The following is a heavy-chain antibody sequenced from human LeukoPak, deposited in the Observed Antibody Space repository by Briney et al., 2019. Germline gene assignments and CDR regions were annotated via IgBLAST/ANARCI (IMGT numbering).Heavy chain of an antibody. CDR2: IKEDGSER. CDR3: ATGGAASGTY. CDR1: GITLSRYW. Sequence: PGGSLRLSCVGAGITLSRYWMSWVRQAPGKGLEWVVNIKEDGSERYYVDSVKGRFTISRDNAKNSLYLQMNSLRAEDTAVYYCATGGAASGTYWGQGTLVTVSS. V-gene: IGHV3-7*01. D-gene: IGHD3-16*01. J-gene: IGHJ4*02.